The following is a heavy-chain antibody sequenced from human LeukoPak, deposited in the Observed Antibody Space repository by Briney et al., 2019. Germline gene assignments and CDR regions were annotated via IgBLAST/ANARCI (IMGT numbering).Heavy chain of an antibody. Sequence: GGSLRLSCVASGFTFSSFGMNWVRQAPGKGLEWLSYISSSSKTIYYADSVKGRFTISRDNAKNSLYLQMNSLRAEDTAVYYCVRVDKGGPEYFHHWGQGTLVTVSS. J-gene: IGHJ1*01. CDR1: GFTFSSFG. CDR2: ISSSSKTI. V-gene: IGHV3-48*01. D-gene: IGHD3-16*01. CDR3: VRVDKGGPEYFHH.